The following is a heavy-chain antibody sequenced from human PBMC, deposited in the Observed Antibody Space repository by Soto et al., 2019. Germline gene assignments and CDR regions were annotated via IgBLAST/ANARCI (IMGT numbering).Heavy chain of an antibody. D-gene: IGHD2-15*01. V-gene: IGHV3-30-3*01. J-gene: IGHJ4*02. CDR1: GFAFTTDA. CDR3: ARDGGAYYDY. CDR2: ISSDGDNT. Sequence: QVQLVESGGGVVQPGRSLRLSCAASGFAFTTDALHWVRQAPGKGLEWVALISSDGDNTYYADSVKGRFTISRDNSKNTLYLQMNSLRTEDTAVYYCARDGGAYYDYWGQGTLVTVSS.